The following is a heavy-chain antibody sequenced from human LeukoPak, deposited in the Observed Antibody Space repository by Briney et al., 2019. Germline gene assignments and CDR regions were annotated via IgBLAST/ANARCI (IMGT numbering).Heavy chain of an antibody. D-gene: IGHD3-10*01. CDR2: ISGSGGST. J-gene: IGHJ4*02. CDR1: GFTFSSYA. CDR3: AKVRTMVRGVPKSPFDY. V-gene: IGHV3-23*01. Sequence: GGSLRLSCAASGFTFSSYAMSWVRQAPGKGLEWVSAISGSGGSTYYADSVKGRFTISRDNSKNTLYLQMNSLRAEDTAVYYCAKVRTMVRGVPKSPFDYWGQGTLVTVSS.